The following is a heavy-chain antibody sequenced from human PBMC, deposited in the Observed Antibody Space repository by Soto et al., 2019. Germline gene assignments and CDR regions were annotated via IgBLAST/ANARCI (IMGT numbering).Heavy chain of an antibody. CDR3: ANDRFKSSISPGQDV. CDR1: GYTFSSYG. D-gene: IGHD1-1*01. CDR2: IGAFNGNT. Sequence: ASVKLSCKASGYTFSSYGITWVRQAPGQGLEWMGWIGAFNGNTNYAQNLQGRVTMTTDTSTTTASMELRSLNSDDTAVYYCANDRFKSSISPGQDVWGQRTTFSVS. J-gene: IGHJ6*02. V-gene: IGHV1-18*04.